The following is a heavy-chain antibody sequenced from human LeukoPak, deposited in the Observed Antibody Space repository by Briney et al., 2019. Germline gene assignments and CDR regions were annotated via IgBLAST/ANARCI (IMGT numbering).Heavy chain of an antibody. D-gene: IGHD5-12*01. CDR1: GDSVSINSAA. J-gene: IGHJ4*02. CDR3: ARGWLRSSIDY. CDR2: TYYKSKWYN. V-gene: IGHV6-1*01. Sequence: SQTLSLTCAISGDSVSINSAAWSWIRQPPSRGLEWLGRTYYKSKWYNDYAISVKSRITINPDTSNNQISLQLSSVTPEDTAVYYCARGWLRSSIDYWGQGTLVTVSS.